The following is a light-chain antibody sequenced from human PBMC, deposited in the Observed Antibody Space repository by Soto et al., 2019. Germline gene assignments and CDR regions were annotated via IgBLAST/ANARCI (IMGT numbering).Light chain of an antibody. V-gene: IGKV3-11*01. CDR1: QNVRTF. J-gene: IGKJ2*01. CDR3: QQRSNWPPGYT. Sequence: PGERATLSCRASQNVRTFLDWYQQKPGQAPRLLIYGASNRATGIPARFSGSGSGTDFTLTISSLEPEDFAVYYCQQRSNWPPGYTFGQGTKLEIK. CDR2: GAS.